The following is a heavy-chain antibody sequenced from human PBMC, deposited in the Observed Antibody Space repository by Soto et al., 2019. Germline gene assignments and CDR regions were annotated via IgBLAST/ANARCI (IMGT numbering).Heavy chain of an antibody. CDR2: ISAYNGDT. D-gene: IGHD2-21*02. V-gene: IGHV1-18*01. Sequence: QVQLVQSGAEVKKPGASVTVSCQASGYAFTNYGFSWVRQAPGQGLGLMGWISAYNGDTNFAQQCRGRVTLTTDTSTSTAYMELRSLRSDDTAVYYCARRGRYYAGDTASWGQGTLFSVSS. CDR3: ARRGRYYAGDTAS. CDR1: GYAFTNYG. J-gene: IGHJ5*02.